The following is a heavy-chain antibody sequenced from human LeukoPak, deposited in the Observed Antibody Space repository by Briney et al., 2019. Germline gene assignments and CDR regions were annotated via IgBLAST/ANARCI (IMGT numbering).Heavy chain of an antibody. CDR3: ARQRGGQYEDGFDM. J-gene: IGHJ3*02. V-gene: IGHV1-46*01. CDR2: INPGGGST. CDR1: GGTFSSYA. Sequence: ASVKVSCKASGGTFSSYAISWVRQAPGQGLEWMGIINPGGGSTNYAQKFQGRVIMTRDTSTSTIYMEMSSLRSEDTAVYYCARQRGGQYEDGFDMWGQGTMVTVSS. D-gene: IGHD2-8*01.